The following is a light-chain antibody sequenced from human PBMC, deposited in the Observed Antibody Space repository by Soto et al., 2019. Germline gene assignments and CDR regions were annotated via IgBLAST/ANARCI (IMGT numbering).Light chain of an antibody. V-gene: IGLV4-69*01. J-gene: IGLJ7*01. CDR2: LNSDGSH. Sequence: QLVLTQWPSASASLGASVKLTCTLSSGHSSYAIAWHQQQPEKGPRFLMRLNSDGSHNKGYGIPDRFSGSSSGAERYLTISSLQSEDAADYYCQTWGTDVSVFGGGTQLTVL. CDR3: QTWGTDVSV. CDR1: SGHSSYA.